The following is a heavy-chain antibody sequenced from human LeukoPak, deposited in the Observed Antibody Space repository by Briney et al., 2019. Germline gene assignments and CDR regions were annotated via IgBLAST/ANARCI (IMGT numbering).Heavy chain of an antibody. V-gene: IGHV3-30*18. J-gene: IGHJ4*02. Sequence: GGSLRLSCVASGFTFSSYGMHWVRQAPGKGLEWVAVISYDGSNKYYADSVKGRFTISRDNSKNTLYLQMNSLRAEDTAVYYCAKDSPRLAAAIDYWGQGTLVTVSS. CDR1: GFTFSSYG. CDR2: ISYDGSNK. CDR3: AKDSPRLAAAIDY. D-gene: IGHD6-13*01.